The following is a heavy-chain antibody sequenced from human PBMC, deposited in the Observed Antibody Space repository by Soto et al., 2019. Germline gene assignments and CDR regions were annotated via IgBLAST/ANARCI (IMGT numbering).Heavy chain of an antibody. Sequence: QVQLVQSGAEVKKPGASVKVSCKASGYTFTGYYMHWVRQAPGQGLEWMGWINPNSGGTNYAQKFQGWVTMTRDTSISTAYMELSRLRSDDTAVYYCAREERIFEGYASFEIWGQGTMVTVSS. CDR3: AREERIFEGYASFEI. D-gene: IGHD2-15*01. CDR2: INPNSGGT. V-gene: IGHV1-2*04. CDR1: GYTFTGYY. J-gene: IGHJ3*02.